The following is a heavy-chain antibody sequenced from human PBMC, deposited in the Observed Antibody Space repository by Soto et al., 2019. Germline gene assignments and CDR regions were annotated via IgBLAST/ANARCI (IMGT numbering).Heavy chain of an antibody. CDR2: ISISGDGT. D-gene: IGHD1-1*01. CDR3: AKGGLSTTGLEY. V-gene: IGHV3-23*01. CDR1: GFTFSSSA. J-gene: IGHJ4*02. Sequence: PGGSLRLSCEASGFTFSSSAMTWVRQAPGQGLEWVSSISISGDGTYYADSVEGRFTISRDNSKNTLYLQMNSLRAEDTAVYKCAKGGLSTTGLEYWGQGTLVTVSS.